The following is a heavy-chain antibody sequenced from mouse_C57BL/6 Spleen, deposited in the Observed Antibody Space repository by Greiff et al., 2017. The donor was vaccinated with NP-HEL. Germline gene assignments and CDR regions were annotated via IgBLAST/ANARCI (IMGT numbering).Heavy chain of an antibody. CDR2: IYPRDGST. Sequence: LVESGPELVKPGASVKLSCKASGYTFTSYDINWVKQRPGQGLEWIGWIYPRDGSTKYNEKFKGKATLTVDTSSRTAYMELHSLTSEDSAVYFCALYYGSRSFDYWGQGTTLTVSS. D-gene: IGHD1-1*01. V-gene: IGHV1-85*01. J-gene: IGHJ2*01. CDR3: ALYYGSRSFDY. CDR1: GYTFTSYD.